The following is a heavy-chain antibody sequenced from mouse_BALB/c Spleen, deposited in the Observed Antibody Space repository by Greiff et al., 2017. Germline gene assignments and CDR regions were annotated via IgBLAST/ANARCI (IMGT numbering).Heavy chain of an antibody. Sequence: VMLVESGAELVRPGVSVKISCKGSGYTFTDYAMHWVKQSHAKSLEWIGVISTYYGDASYNQKFKGKATMTVDKSSSTAYMELARLTSEDSAIYYCARKDYDGAWFAYWGQGTLVTVSA. CDR3: ARKDYDGAWFAY. D-gene: IGHD2-4*01. CDR1: GYTFTDYA. V-gene: IGHV1S137*01. J-gene: IGHJ3*01. CDR2: ISTYYGDA.